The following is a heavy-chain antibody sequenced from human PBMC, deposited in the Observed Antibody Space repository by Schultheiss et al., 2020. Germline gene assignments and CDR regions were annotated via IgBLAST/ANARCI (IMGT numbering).Heavy chain of an antibody. J-gene: IGHJ4*02. CDR1: GFTFSSYD. CDR3: AREGGPYYFDY. V-gene: IGHV3-21*01. D-gene: IGHD3-16*01. Sequence: GGSLRLSCAASGFTFSSYDMHWVRQAPGMGLEWVSAIRSSGEDTFYADSVKGRFTISRDNSKSTVYLQMNSLRDEDTAVYYCAREGGPYYFDYWGQGTLVNVSS. CDR2: IRSSGEDT.